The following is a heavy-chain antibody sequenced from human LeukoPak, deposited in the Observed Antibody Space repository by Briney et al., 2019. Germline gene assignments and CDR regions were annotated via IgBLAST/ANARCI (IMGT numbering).Heavy chain of an antibody. Sequence: PSETLSLTCTVSGGSISSSSYYWGWIRQPPGKGLEWIGSIYYSGSTYYNPSPKSRVTISVDTSKNQFSLKLSSVTAADTAVYYCARQTDARYGSGSFFDYWGQGTLVTVSS. CDR3: ARQTDARYGSGSFFDY. D-gene: IGHD3-10*01. CDR2: IYYSGST. CDR1: GGSISSSSYY. J-gene: IGHJ4*02. V-gene: IGHV4-39*01.